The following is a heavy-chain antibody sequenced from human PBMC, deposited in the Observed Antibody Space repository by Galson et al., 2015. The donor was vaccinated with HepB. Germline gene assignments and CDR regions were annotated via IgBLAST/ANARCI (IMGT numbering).Heavy chain of an antibody. J-gene: IGHJ5*02. CDR3: ARAPYCSSTSCYRGGWFDP. Sequence: SVKVSCKASGYTFTSYAMNWVRQAPGQGLEWMGWINTNTGNPTYAQGFTGRFVFSLDTSVSTAYLQISSLKAEDTAVYYCARAPYCSSTSCYRGGWFDPWGQGTLVTVSS. CDR1: GYTFTSYA. D-gene: IGHD2-2*01. CDR2: INTNTGNP. V-gene: IGHV7-4-1*02.